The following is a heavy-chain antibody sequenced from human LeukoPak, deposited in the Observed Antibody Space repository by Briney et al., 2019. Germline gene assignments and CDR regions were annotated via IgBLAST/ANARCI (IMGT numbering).Heavy chain of an antibody. CDR1: GYTFTSYY. CDR2: ISYDGSNK. Sequence: SCKASGYTFTSYYMHWVRQAPGKGLEWVAVISYDGSNKYYADSVKGRVTISRDNSKNTLYLQMNSLRAEDTAVYYCERGGDLPNIADYWGQGTLVTVSS. J-gene: IGHJ4*02. CDR3: ERGGDLPNIADY. D-gene: IGHD3-16*01. V-gene: IGHV3-30*04.